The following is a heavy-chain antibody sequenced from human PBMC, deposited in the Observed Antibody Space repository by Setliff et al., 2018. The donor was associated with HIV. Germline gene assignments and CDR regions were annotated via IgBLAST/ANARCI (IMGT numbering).Heavy chain of an antibody. D-gene: IGHD2-15*01. V-gene: IGHV4-34*01. CDR2: INHSGST. CDR1: GGSFSGHY. J-gene: IGHJ5*02. CDR3: ARGVGIGGNWFDP. Sequence: SETLSLTCAVYGGSFSGHYWSWIRQPPGKGLEWIGEINHSGSTHYNPSLKSRVTISVDTSKSQFSLNLRSVTATDTAIYYCARGVGIGGNWFDPWGQGIMVTVSS.